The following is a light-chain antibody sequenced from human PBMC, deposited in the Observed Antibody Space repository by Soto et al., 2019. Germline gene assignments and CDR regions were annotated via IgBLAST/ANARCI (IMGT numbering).Light chain of an antibody. Sequence: QSALTQPTSVSGSPGQSITISCTGTSSDVGGYNYVSWYQQHPGKAPKVMIYDVSNRPSGVSPRFSGSKSGNTASLTISGLQAEYETDYYCSSYTNSGTRVFGGGTKLTVL. CDR3: SSYTNSGTRV. CDR1: SSDVGGYNY. J-gene: IGLJ2*01. V-gene: IGLV2-14*01. CDR2: DVS.